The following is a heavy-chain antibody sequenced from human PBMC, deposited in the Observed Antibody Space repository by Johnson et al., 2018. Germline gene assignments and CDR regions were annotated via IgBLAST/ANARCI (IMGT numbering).Heavy chain of an antibody. V-gene: IGHV4-59*01. CDR2: IYYSGST. D-gene: IGHD5-18*01. Sequence: QVQLQESGPGLVKPSETLSLTCTVSGGSISSYYWSWIRQPPGKGLEWLGYIYYSGSTNYNPSLKSRVTISVDTSKNQFSLTLSSVTPAATAVYYCARAPRGYSYGYDYYYYMDVWGKGTTVTVSS. J-gene: IGHJ6*03. CDR1: GGSISSYY. CDR3: ARAPRGYSYGYDYYYYMDV.